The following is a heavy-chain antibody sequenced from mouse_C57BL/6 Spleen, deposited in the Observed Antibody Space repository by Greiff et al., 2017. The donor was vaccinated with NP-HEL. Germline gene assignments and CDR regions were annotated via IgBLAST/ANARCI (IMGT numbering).Heavy chain of an antibody. Sequence: GGGLVQPKGSLKLSCAASGFSFTTYAMNWVRQAPGKGLEWVARIRSKSNNYATYYADSVKDRFTISRDDSESMLYLQMNNLKTEDTAMYYCVRHPYYDSYYYAMDYWGQGTSVTVSS. CDR1: GFSFTTYA. CDR2: IRSKSNNYAT. J-gene: IGHJ4*01. D-gene: IGHD2-4*01. CDR3: VRHPYYDSYYYAMDY. V-gene: IGHV10-1*01.